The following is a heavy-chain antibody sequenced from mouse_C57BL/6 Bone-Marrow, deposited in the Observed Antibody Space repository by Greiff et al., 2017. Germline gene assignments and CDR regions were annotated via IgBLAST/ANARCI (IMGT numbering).Heavy chain of an antibody. CDR2: INPGSGGT. CDR1: GYAFTNYL. D-gene: IGHD4-1*01. J-gene: IGHJ2*01. Sequence: VQLQQSGAELVRPGTSVKVSCKASGYAFTNYLIEWVKQRPGQGLEWIGVINPGSGGTNYNEKFKGKATLTADKSSSTAYMQLSSLTSEDSAVYFCARALTGGDYWGLGTTLTVSS. CDR3: ARALTGGDY. V-gene: IGHV1-54*01.